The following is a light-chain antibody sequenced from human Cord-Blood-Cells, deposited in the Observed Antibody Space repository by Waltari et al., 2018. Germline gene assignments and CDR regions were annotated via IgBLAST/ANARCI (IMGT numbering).Light chain of an antibody. Sequence: QSVLTQPPSASGTPGQRVTISCSGSSSNIGRNTVNWYQQLPGTAPKLLIYSNNQRPSGVPDRFSGSKSGTAASLASSGLQSEDEADYYCAAWDDSLNGPVCGGGTKLTVL. V-gene: IGLV1-44*01. CDR2: SNN. J-gene: IGLJ2*01. CDR3: AAWDDSLNGPV. CDR1: SSNIGRNT.